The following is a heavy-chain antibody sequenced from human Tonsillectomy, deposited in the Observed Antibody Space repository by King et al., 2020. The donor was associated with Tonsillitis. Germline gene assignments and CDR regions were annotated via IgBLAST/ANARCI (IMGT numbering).Heavy chain of an antibody. CDR2: IYYSGST. Sequence: QLQEPGPGLVKPSETLSLTCTVSGGSVSSYYWSWIRQPPGKGLEWIGYIYYSGSTSYNPSLKSRVTISLDTSKNQFYMKLTSVTAADTAVFYCARVSAGGTTSSNFDYWGQGTLVTVSS. CDR1: GGSVSSYY. D-gene: IGHD6-6*01. J-gene: IGHJ4*02. V-gene: IGHV4-59*02. CDR3: ARVSAGGTTSSNFDY.